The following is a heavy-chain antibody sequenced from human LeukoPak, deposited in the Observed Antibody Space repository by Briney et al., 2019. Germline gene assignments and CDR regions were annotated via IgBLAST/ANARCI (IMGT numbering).Heavy chain of an antibody. CDR1: GFTFSSYW. CDR3: ARDKDYDYVWGSYRPIDY. D-gene: IGHD3-16*02. V-gene: IGHV3-30*03. J-gene: IGHJ4*02. CDR2: ISYDGSNK. Sequence: GGSLRLSCAASGFTFSSYWMSWVRQAPGKGLEWVAVISYDGSNKYYADSVKGRFTISRDNSKNTLYLQMNSLRAEDTAVYYCARDKDYDYVWGSYRPIDYWGQGTLVTVSS.